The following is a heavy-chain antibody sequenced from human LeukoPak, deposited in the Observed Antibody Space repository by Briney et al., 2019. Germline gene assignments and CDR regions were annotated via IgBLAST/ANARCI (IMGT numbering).Heavy chain of an antibody. D-gene: IGHD6-6*01. V-gene: IGHV4-30-4*01. CDR3: ARGTWSSSIDY. CDR1: GGSISSGDYY. J-gene: IGHJ4*02. CDR2: IYYSEST. Sequence: SETLSLTCTVSGGSISSGDYYWSWNRQPPGKGLEWIGYIYYSESTYYNPSLKSRLTISGDTSKNQFSLRLSSVTAADTAVYYCARGTWSSSIDYWGQGTLVTVSS.